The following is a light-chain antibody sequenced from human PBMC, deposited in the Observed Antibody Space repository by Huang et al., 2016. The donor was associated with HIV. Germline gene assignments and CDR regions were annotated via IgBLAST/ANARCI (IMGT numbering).Light chain of an antibody. CDR1: RSLFFASTGKNF. CDR3: QQFYNMPYT. V-gene: IGKV4-1*01. J-gene: IGKJ2*01. Sequence: DILLTQSPDSLAVSLGERATLTCRSSRSLFFASTGKNFLAWYQQKPGQSPKLLMYMASVRESGVPARFTGSGSGTEFTLTIASRQAEDVAVYYCQQFYNMPYTFGRGTRLEI. CDR2: MAS.